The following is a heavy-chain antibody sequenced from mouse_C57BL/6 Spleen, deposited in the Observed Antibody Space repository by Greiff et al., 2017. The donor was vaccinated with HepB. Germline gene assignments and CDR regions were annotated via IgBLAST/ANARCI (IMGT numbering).Heavy chain of an antibody. V-gene: IGHV5-17*01. D-gene: IGHD3-2*02. J-gene: IGHJ4*01. CDR2: ISSGSSTI. Sequence: DVKLQESGGGLVKPGGSLKLSCAASGFTFSDYGMHWVRQAPEKGLEWVAYISSGSSTIYYADTVKGRFTISRDNAKNTLFLQMTSLRSEDTAMYYCAGNLDSSGYNVPMDYWGQGTSVTVSS. CDR1: GFTFSDYG. CDR3: AGNLDSSGYNVPMDY.